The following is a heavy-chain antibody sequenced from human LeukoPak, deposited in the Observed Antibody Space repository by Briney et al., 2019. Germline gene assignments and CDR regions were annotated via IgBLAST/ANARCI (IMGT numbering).Heavy chain of an antibody. CDR3: ARGGVYSSGSYYLYYFDY. V-gene: IGHV3-30-3*01. CDR2: ISYDGSNK. CDR1: GFTFSSYA. D-gene: IGHD6-19*01. Sequence: WGSLRLSCVASGFTFSSYAMHWVRQAPGKGLEWAALISYDGSNKYYADSVKGRFTISRDNSKNTLYLQMNSLRAEDTAVYYCARGGVYSSGSYYLYYFDYWGQGTLVTVSS. J-gene: IGHJ4*02.